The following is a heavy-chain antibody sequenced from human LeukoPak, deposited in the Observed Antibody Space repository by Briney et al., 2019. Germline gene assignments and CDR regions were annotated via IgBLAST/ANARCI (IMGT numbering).Heavy chain of an antibody. CDR3: AGYDYVWGSYPF. J-gene: IGHJ4*02. CDR1: GGSFSGYY. Sequence: SETLSLTCAVYGGSFSGYYWRWIRQPPGKGLEWIGEINHSGSTNYNPSLKSRVTISVDTSRNQFSLKLSSVTAADTAVYYCAGYDYVWGSYPFWGQGTLVTVSS. CDR2: INHSGST. D-gene: IGHD3-16*02. V-gene: IGHV4-34*01.